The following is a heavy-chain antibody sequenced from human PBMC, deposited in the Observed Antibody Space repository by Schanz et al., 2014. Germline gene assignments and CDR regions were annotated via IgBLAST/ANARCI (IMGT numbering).Heavy chain of an antibody. D-gene: IGHD3-10*01. CDR1: GFTLSDYY. J-gene: IGHJ4*02. Sequence: QEQLVESGGGLVKPGGSLRLSCAASGFTLSDYYMSWIRQAPGKGLEWVSYISGTTTYTNYADSVKGRFTISRDNAKNSLYLQMNSLRAEDTAVYYCARDNYYGSGSCAYWGQGTLVTVSS. V-gene: IGHV3-11*06. CDR2: ISGTTTYT. CDR3: ARDNYYGSGSCAY.